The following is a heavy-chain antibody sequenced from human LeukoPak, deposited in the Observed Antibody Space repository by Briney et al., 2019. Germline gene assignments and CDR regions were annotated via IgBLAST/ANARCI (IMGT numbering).Heavy chain of an antibody. J-gene: IGHJ4*02. V-gene: IGHV3-23*01. CDR1: GFTFSSYA. D-gene: IGHD6-19*01. Sequence: GGSLRLSCAASGFTFSSYAMSWVRQPPGKGLEWVSAMRGSGGGTYYADSVKGRFTISRDNSKYTLYLQMNSLRDEDTALYYCAKAGIGVVGYFDYWGQGTLVTVSS. CDR2: MRGSGGGT. CDR3: AKAGIGVVGYFDY.